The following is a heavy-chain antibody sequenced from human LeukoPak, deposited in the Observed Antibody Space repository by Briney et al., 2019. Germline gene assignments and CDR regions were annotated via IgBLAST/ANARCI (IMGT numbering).Heavy chain of an antibody. V-gene: IGHV1-18*01. D-gene: IGHD1/OR15-1a*01. CDR3: ARLELEQRPWFDP. J-gene: IGHJ5*02. CDR1: GYTFTSYR. Sequence: ASVKVSCKASGYTFTSYRITWVRQAPGQGLEWMGWISAYSGNTIYTQKFQGRLTMTTDTSTTTAYMELRSLRSDDTAVYYCARLELEQRPWFDPWGQGTLVTVSS. CDR2: ISAYSGNT.